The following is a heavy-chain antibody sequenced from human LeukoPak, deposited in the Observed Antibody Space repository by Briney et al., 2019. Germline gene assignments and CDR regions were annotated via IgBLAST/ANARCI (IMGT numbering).Heavy chain of an antibody. V-gene: IGHV3-43D*03. J-gene: IGHJ5*02. D-gene: IGHD3-16*01. CDR1: GFTFDDYA. Sequence: GGSLRLSCAASGFTFDDYAMHWVRQAPGKGLEWVSLISWDGGSTYYADSVKGRFTISRDNAKNSLYLQMNSLRAEDTAVYYCARDLTHLDYDYVWGSYGERGWFDPWGQGTLVTVSS. CDR3: ARDLTHLDYDYVWGSYGERGWFDP. CDR2: ISWDGGST.